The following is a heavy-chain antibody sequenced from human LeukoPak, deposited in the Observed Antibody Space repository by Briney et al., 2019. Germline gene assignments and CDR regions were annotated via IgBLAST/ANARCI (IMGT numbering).Heavy chain of an antibody. Sequence: GGSLRLSCAASGFTFSSYAMNWVRQAPGKGLEWVSYISTSSSGNYFADSVKGRFTISRDNAKNSLYLQVNSLRDEDTAVYFCARDKDWAFDFWGQGTLVTVSS. J-gene: IGHJ4*02. CDR1: GFTFSSYA. D-gene: IGHD3/OR15-3a*01. V-gene: IGHV3-48*02. CDR2: ISTSSSGN. CDR3: ARDKDWAFDF.